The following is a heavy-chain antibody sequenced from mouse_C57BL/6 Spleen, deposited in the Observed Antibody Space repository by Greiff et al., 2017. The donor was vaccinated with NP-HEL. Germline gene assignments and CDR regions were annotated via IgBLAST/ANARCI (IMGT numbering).Heavy chain of an antibody. V-gene: IGHV1-72*01. J-gene: IGHJ4*01. CDR3: ARWDYDYDGGAMDY. D-gene: IGHD2-4*01. CDR1: GYTFTSYW. Sequence: VKLQQSGPELVKPGASVKLSCKASGYTFTSYWMHWVKQRPGRGLEWIGRIDPNSGGTKYNEKFKSKATLTVDKPSSTAYMQLSSLTSEDSAVYYCARWDYDYDGGAMDYWGQGTSVTVSS. CDR2: IDPNSGGT.